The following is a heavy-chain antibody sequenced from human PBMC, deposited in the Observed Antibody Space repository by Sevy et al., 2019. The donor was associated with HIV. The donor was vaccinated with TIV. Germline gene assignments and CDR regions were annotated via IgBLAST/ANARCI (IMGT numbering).Heavy chain of an antibody. J-gene: IGHJ6*02. V-gene: IGHV3-21*01. D-gene: IGHD6-13*01. CDR1: GFTFSSYS. Sequence: GGSLRLSCAASGFTFSSYSMNWVRQAPGKGLEWVSSISSSSSYIYYADSVKGRFTISRDNAKNSLYLQMNSLRAEDTAMYYCARAAAAGYYYGMDVWGQGTTVTVSS. CDR2: ISSSSSYI. CDR3: ARAAAAGYYYGMDV.